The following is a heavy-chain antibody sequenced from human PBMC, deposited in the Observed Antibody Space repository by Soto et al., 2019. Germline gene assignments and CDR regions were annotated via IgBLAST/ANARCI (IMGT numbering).Heavy chain of an antibody. Sequence: GVSLRLSCAASGFTFSSYSFSWVRQVPGKGLEWVSAISGSGGSTYYADSVKGRFTISRDNSKNTLYLQMNSLRAEDTAVYYCAKDPRFLEWFPGYWGQGTLVTVSS. D-gene: IGHD3-3*01. J-gene: IGHJ4*02. CDR2: ISGSGGST. CDR1: GFTFSSYS. CDR3: AKDPRFLEWFPGY. V-gene: IGHV3-23*01.